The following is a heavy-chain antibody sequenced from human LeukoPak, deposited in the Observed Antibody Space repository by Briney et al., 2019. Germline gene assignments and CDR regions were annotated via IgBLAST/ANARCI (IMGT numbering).Heavy chain of an antibody. V-gene: IGHV1-18*01. J-gene: IGHJ5*02. CDR3: ARDLGKRITVFGVVIHWFDP. CDR2: ITTYNGYT. D-gene: IGHD3-3*01. CDR1: GYTFTSYP. Sequence: ASVKVSCKASGYTFTSYPISWVRQAPGQGLEWMGWITTYNGYTKYAQKLQDGVTMTTDTPTTTAYMELRSLRSDDTAVYYCARDLGKRITVFGVVIHWFDPWGQGTLVTVSS.